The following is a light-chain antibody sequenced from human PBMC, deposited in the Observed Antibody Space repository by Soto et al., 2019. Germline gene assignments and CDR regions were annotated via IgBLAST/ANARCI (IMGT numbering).Light chain of an antibody. CDR3: QVWDSTSDHPV. Sequence: SYELTQTPSVSVAPGQTASVTCGGYNIGSKTVHWYQQKPGQAPVLVVYDDSDRPSGIPERFSGSNSGNTATLTIRRVEAGDEADYYCQVWDSTSDHPVFGGGTKVTVL. V-gene: IGLV3-21*02. CDR1: NIGSKT. J-gene: IGLJ3*02. CDR2: DDS.